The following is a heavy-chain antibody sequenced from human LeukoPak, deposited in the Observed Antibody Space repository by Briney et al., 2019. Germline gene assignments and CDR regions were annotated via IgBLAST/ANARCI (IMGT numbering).Heavy chain of an antibody. CDR1: GDSFSSNSAA. V-gene: IGHV6-1*01. D-gene: IGHD6-19*01. J-gene: IGHJ6*03. Sequence: SQTLSLTCAISGDSFSSNSAAWNWIRQSPSRGLEWLGRTYYRSKWYNDYAVSVKSRITINPDTSKNQFSLQLNSVTPEDTAVYYCARGASSGWYYYYYYMDVWGKGTTVTVSS. CDR3: ARGASSGWYYYYYYMDV. CDR2: TYYRSKWYN.